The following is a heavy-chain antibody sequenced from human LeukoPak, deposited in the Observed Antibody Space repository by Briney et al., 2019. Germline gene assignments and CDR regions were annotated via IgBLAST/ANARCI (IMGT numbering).Heavy chain of an antibody. D-gene: IGHD6-19*01. CDR1: GFTFTTYA. CDR2: ILTSDGNP. CDR3: ARTSGWYPYFDY. V-gene: IGHV3-23*01. Sequence: GESLRLSCAASGFTFTTYAMNWVRQAPGKGLEWISSILTSDGNPYFADSVKGRFTISRDNSKNTVDLQMNSLRAEDTAVYYCARTSGWYPYFDYWGQGTLVTVSS. J-gene: IGHJ4*02.